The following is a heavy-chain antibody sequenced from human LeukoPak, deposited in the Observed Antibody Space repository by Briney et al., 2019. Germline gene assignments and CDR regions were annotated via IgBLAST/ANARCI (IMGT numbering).Heavy chain of an antibody. CDR2: ISYDGSNK. J-gene: IGHJ4*02. Sequence: GGSLRLSCAASGFTFSSYGMHWVRQAPGKGLEWVAVISYDGSNKYYADSVKGRFTISRDNSKNTLYLQMGSLRAEDMAVYYCARNRYELGLDYWGQGTLVTVSS. D-gene: IGHD1-26*01. V-gene: IGHV3-30*03. CDR1: GFTFSSYG. CDR3: ARNRYELGLDY.